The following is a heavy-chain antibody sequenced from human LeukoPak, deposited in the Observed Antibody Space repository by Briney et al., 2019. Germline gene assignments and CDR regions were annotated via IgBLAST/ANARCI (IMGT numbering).Heavy chain of an antibody. CDR1: GGSFSGYY. V-gene: IGHV4-59*01. CDR2: IYYSGST. J-gene: IGHJ5*02. D-gene: IGHD3-10*01. Sequence: SETLSLTCAVYGGSFSGYYWSWIRQPPGKGLEWIGYIYYSGSTNYNPSLKSRVTISVDTSKNQFSLKLSSVTAADTAVYYCARRITMVRGATGGFDPWGQGTLVTVSS. CDR3: ARRITMVRGATGGFDP.